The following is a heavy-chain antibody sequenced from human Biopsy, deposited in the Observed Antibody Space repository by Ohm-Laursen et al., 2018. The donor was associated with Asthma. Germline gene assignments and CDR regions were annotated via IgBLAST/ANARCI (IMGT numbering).Heavy chain of an antibody. CDR1: GFTFSSYG. J-gene: IGHJ6*02. Sequence: SLRLSCAASGFTFSSYGMHWVRQAPGKGLEWVEGIWYDGSNKYYADSVKGRFTISRDNSKNTLYLQMNSLRAEDTAVYYCAREGGDYLSGYYYYYGMDVWGQGTTVTVSS. CDR3: AREGGDYLSGYYYYYGMDV. D-gene: IGHD4-17*01. CDR2: IWYDGSNK. V-gene: IGHV3-33*01.